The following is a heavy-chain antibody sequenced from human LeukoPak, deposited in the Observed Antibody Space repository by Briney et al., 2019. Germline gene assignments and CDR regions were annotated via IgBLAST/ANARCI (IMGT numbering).Heavy chain of an antibody. D-gene: IGHD3-22*01. J-gene: IGHJ5*02. CDR1: GGTFSSYA. V-gene: IGHV1-69*13. Sequence: ASVKVSCKASGGTFSSYAISWVRQAPGQGLGWMGGIIPIFGTANYAQKFQGRVTITADESTSTAYMELSSLRSEDTAVYYCARDWDDYYDSSGYWFDPWGQGTLVTVSS. CDR3: ARDWDDYYDSSGYWFDP. CDR2: IIPIFGTA.